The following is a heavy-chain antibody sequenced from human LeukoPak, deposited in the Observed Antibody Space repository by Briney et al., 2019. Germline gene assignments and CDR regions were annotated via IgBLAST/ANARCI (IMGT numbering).Heavy chain of an antibody. CDR1: GGSISSGDYY. Sequence: PSQTLSLTCTVSGGSISSGDYYWSWIRQPPGKGLEWIGYIYYSGSTYYNPSLKSRVTISVDTSKNQFSLKLSSVTAADTAVHYCARVVVAAGHWFDPWGQGTLVTVSS. CDR3: ARVVVAAGHWFDP. J-gene: IGHJ5*02. D-gene: IGHD2-15*01. V-gene: IGHV4-30-4*01. CDR2: IYYSGST.